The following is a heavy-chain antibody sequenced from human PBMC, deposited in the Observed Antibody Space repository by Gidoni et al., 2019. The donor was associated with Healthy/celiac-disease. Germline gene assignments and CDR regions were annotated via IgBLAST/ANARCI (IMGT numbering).Heavy chain of an antibody. CDR3: ARAVVPAAIWMGNFDL. J-gene: IGHJ2*01. D-gene: IGHD2-2*01. CDR2: ISSSSSYI. V-gene: IGHV3-21*01. Sequence: EVQLVDSGGGLVKPAGSLRLSCAASGCTFSSYSMNWVRQSPGKGLEWVSSISSSSSYIYYADSGKGRFTISRDNAKNSLYLQMNSLRAEDTAVYYCARAVVPAAIWMGNFDLWGRGTLVTVSS. CDR1: GCTFSSYS.